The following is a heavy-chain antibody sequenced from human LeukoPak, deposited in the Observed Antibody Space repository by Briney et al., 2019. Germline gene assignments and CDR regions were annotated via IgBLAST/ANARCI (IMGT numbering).Heavy chain of an antibody. J-gene: IGHJ4*02. Sequence: GGSLRLSCAASGFTFSSYSINWVRQAPGEGLEWVSYISSSSSTIYYAGSVKGRFTISRDNAKNSLFLQMNSLRAEDTAVYYCARSRGSSGSYPFDYWGQGTLVTVSS. D-gene: IGHD1-26*01. CDR3: ARSRGSSGSYPFDY. V-gene: IGHV3-48*01. CDR2: ISSSSSTI. CDR1: GFTFSSYS.